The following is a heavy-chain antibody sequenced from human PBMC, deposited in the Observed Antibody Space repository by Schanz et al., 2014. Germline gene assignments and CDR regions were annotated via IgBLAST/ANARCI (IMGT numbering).Heavy chain of an antibody. CDR2: IYISGAT. CDR3: SFYGGFD. D-gene: IGHD3-10*01. V-gene: IGHV3-66*01. Sequence: EVQLVESGGCLVQPGGSLRLSCAASGITVNTSYMSWARQAPGKGLEWVALIYISGATFYADSVKGRFSISRDDSKNTVSLQMDNLRAEDTAVYFGSFYGGFDWGLGTSVTVSS. CDR1: GITVNTSY. J-gene: IGHJ4*02.